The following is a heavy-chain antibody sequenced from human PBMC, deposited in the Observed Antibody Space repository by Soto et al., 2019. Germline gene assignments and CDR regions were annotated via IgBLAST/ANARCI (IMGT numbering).Heavy chain of an antibody. CDR2: ISAYNGNT. J-gene: IGHJ5*02. V-gene: IGHV1-18*01. CDR3: ARVNAWGLTPLNKRYCSGGSCPRFDP. CDR1: GYTFTSYG. D-gene: IGHD2-15*01. Sequence: ASVKVSCKASGYTFTSYGISWVRQAPGQGLEWMGWISAYNGNTNYAQKLQGRVTMTTDTSTSTAYMELRSLRSDDTAVYYCARVNAWGLTPLNKRYCSGGSCPRFDPWGQGTLVTVSS.